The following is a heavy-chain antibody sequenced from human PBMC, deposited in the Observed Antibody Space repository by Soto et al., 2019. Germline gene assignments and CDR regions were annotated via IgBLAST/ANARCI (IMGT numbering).Heavy chain of an antibody. CDR1: GGSISSYNNF. CDR3: ARRGSDALDN. J-gene: IGHJ3*02. V-gene: IGHV4-31*03. CDR2: IYYSGNT. D-gene: IGHD3-10*01. Sequence: QVQLQESGPGLVKPSQTLSLTCTVSGGSISSYNNFWIWIRQHPGQGLEWIGHIYYSGNTHYNPYLQSRVIISVYTSKNQFSLKLGSVTAAATDVYFCARRGSDALDNWGQGTMVTVSS.